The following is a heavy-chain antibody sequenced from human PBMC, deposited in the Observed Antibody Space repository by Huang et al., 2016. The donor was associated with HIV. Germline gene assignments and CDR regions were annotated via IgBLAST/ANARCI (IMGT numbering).Heavy chain of an antibody. CDR2: IHPGDSDP. D-gene: IGHD1-26*01. V-gene: IGHV5-51*01. Sequence: ELQLVQSGAEVKKPGESLKISCKGSENNFNTYWIGWVRPMPGKGLGWRGIIHPGDSDPRDSPSFRGQVTVSADKSINTAYLQWTYLKASDTAMYYCARWMSSGSYYYFDFWGQGTLVTVSS. CDR3: ARWMSSGSYYYFDF. J-gene: IGHJ4*02. CDR1: ENNFNTYW.